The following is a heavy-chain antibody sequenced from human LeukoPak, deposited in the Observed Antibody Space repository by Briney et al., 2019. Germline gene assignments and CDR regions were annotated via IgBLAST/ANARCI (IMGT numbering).Heavy chain of an antibody. Sequence: GRSLRLSCAASGFTFSSYGMHWVRQAPGKGLEWVAVISYDGSNKYYADSVKGRFTISRDNSKNTLYLQMNTLRAEDTAVYYCASRQWPTANFDSWGQGTLVTVSS. CDR1: GFTFSSYG. CDR3: ASRQWPTANFDS. D-gene: IGHD6-19*01. J-gene: IGHJ4*02. CDR2: ISYDGSNK. V-gene: IGHV3-30*03.